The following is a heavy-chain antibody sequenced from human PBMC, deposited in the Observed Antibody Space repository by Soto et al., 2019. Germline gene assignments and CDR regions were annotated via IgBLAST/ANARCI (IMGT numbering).Heavy chain of an antibody. V-gene: IGHV4-34*01. Sequence: LSLTCAVYGGSFSGYYWSWIRQPPGKGLEWIGEINHSGSTNYNPSLKSRVTISVDTSKNQFSLKLSSVTAADTAVYYCAREPYYYDSSGYYWRPFDYWGQGTLVTAPQ. D-gene: IGHD3-22*01. CDR3: AREPYYYDSSGYYWRPFDY. CDR1: GGSFSGYY. CDR2: INHSGST. J-gene: IGHJ4*02.